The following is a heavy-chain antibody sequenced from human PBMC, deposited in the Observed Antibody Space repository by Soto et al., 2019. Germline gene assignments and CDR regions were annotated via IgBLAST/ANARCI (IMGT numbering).Heavy chain of an antibody. CDR3: ARVPGSNWFDP. CDR1: GGSISSDDYY. V-gene: IGHV4-30-4*01. J-gene: IGHJ5*02. Sequence: SETLSLTCTVSGGSISSDDYYWSWIRQPPGQGLEWIGFIYYSGSTYYNPSLKSRVTISVDTSKSHFSLKLSSVTAADTAVYYCARVPGSNWFDPWGQGTLVTVSS. CDR2: IYYSGST. D-gene: IGHD3-10*01.